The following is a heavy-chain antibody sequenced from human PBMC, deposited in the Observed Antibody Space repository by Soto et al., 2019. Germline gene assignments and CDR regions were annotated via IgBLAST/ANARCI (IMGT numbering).Heavy chain of an antibody. CDR3: ARFIWSANNWFDP. CDR1: GGSLSSGGYY. D-gene: IGHD3-10*01. J-gene: IGHJ5*02. CDR2: IYYSGST. Sequence: TLSLTCTVSGGSLSSGGYYWSWIRQHPGKGLEWIGYIYYSGSTYYNPSLKSRVTISVDTSKNQFSLKLSSVTAADTDVYYCARFIWSANNWFDPWGQGTLVTVSS. V-gene: IGHV4-31*03.